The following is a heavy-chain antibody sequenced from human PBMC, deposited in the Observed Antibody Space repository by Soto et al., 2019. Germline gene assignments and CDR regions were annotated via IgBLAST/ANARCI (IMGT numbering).Heavy chain of an antibody. V-gene: IGHV3-23*01. CDR1: VFTFNHYA. CDR2: IIANGGT. D-gene: IGHD2-15*01. J-gene: IGHJ4*02. Sequence: PWGSLLLSCAASVFTFNHYAMNKVRQAPGKGLGWVSIIIANGGTFYADSVKGRFTISRDNSKNTVYLQMSSLRVEGTAIYYCAKDYTVAADPSSVILFDYWGKGALVTVS. CDR3: AKDYTVAADPSSVILFDY.